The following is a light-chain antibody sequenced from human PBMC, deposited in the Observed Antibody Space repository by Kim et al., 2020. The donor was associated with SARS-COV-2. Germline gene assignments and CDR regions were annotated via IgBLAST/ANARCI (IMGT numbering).Light chain of an antibody. V-gene: IGLV2-11*01. Sequence: GQSVTISCTGTSSDVGGYNYVSWYQQHPGKAPKRIIYDVSKRPSGVPDRFSGSKSGNTASLTISGLQAEDEADYYCCSYAGSYTRVFGGGTKLTVL. CDR1: SSDVGGYNY. CDR2: DVS. J-gene: IGLJ3*02. CDR3: CSYAGSYTRV.